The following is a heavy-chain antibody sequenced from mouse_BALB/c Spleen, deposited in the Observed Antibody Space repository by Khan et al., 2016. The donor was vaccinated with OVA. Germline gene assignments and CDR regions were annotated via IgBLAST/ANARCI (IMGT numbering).Heavy chain of an antibody. CDR1: GDTFISYY. V-gene: IGHV1S56*01. CDR3: AIRYYGSFWYFDV. CDR2: IYPGDGRT. J-gene: IGHJ1*01. Sequence: QVQLQQSGLELVNPGASVKMSCKASGDTFISYYIHWVKQRPGQGLEWIGWIYPGDGRTKYNEKFKGKTTLTADKSSSTAYMLLSSLTSEDSAIYLYAIRYYGSFWYFDVWGAGTTVTVSA. D-gene: IGHD1-1*01.